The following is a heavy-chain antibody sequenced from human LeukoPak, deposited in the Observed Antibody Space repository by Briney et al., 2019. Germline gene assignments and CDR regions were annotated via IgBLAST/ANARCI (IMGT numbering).Heavy chain of an antibody. CDR2: IGGIGAST. D-gene: IGHD4-17*01. Sequence: LTGGSLRLSCAASGFTFSSHAMNWVRQTPGKGLEWVSSIGGIGASTYYADSVKGRFTISRDNSKNTLYLQMNSLRAEDTALYYCAKAAYGDYVNWFDPWGQGILVIVSS. CDR1: GFTFSSHA. J-gene: IGHJ5*02. V-gene: IGHV3-23*01. CDR3: AKAAYGDYVNWFDP.